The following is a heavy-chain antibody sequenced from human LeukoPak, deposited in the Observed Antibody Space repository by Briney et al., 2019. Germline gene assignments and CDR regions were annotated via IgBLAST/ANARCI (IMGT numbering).Heavy chain of an antibody. CDR3: ARDPYYDFWSGYYSTAFDI. D-gene: IGHD3-3*01. CDR2: IYTSGST. Sequence: SETLSLTCTVSGGSISSGSYYWSWIRLPAGKGLEWIGRIYTSGSTNYNPSLKSRVTISVDTSKNQFSLKLSSVTAADMAVYYCARDPYYDFWSGYYSTAFDIWGQGTMVTVSS. V-gene: IGHV4-61*02. J-gene: IGHJ3*02. CDR1: GGSISSGSYY.